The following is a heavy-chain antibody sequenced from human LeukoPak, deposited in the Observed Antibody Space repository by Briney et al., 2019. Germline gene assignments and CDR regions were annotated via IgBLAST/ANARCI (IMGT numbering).Heavy chain of an antibody. D-gene: IGHD3-10*01. V-gene: IGHV1-46*01. CDR1: GYTFTGYY. CDR3: ARTRGMVRGSMDV. CDR2: INPSGGST. J-gene: IGHJ6*03. Sequence: GASVKVSCKASGYTFTGYYMHWVRQAPGQGLEWMGIINPSGGSTSYAQKFRGRVTMTRDTSTSTVYMELSSLRSEDTAVYYCARTRGMVRGSMDVWGKGTTVTISS.